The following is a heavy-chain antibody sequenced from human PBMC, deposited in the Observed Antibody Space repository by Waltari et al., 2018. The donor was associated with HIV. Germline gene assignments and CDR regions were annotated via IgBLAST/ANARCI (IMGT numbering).Heavy chain of an antibody. CDR1: GGSISSSSYY. J-gene: IGHJ4*02. CDR3: ARPGLNWGYYFDY. D-gene: IGHD7-27*01. V-gene: IGHV4-39*01. CDR2: IYFSGST. Sequence: QLQLQESGPGLVKPSETLSLTCTVSGGSISSSSYYWGWIRQPPGKGLEWIGSIYFSGSTYYNPSLKSRVTISVDTSKNQFSLKLSSVTAADTAVYYCARPGLNWGYYFDYWGQGTLVTVSS.